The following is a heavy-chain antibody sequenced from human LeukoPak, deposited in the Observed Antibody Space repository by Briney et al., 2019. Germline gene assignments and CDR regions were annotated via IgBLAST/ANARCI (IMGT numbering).Heavy chain of an antibody. D-gene: IGHD3-10*01. Sequence: ASVKASCKASGYTFTGYYMHWVRQAPGQGLEWMGWINPNSGGTNYAQKFQGRVTMTRDTSISTAYMELSRLRAEDTAVYYCAKDLHYGSADYWGQGTLVTVSS. J-gene: IGHJ4*02. V-gene: IGHV1-2*02. CDR2: INPNSGGT. CDR3: AKDLHYGSADY. CDR1: GYTFTGYY.